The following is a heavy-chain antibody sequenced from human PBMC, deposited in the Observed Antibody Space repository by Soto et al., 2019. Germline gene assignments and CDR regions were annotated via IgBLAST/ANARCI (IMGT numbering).Heavy chain of an antibody. V-gene: IGHV1-46*01. J-gene: IGHJ6*02. Sequence: QVQLVQSGAEVKKPGASVKVSCKASGYTFTSYYMHWVRQAPGQGLEWMGIINPSGGSTSYAQKFQGRVTMTRDTTTSTVYMELSSLRSEDTAVYYCARRQASRFLEWFGDYYYYYYGMDVWGQGTTVTVSS. CDR2: INPSGGST. CDR1: GYTFTSYY. CDR3: ARRQASRFLEWFGDYYYYYYGMDV. D-gene: IGHD3-3*01.